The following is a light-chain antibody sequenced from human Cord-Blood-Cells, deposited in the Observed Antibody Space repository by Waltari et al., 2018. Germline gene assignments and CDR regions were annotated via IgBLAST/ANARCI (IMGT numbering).Light chain of an antibody. V-gene: IGKV4-1*01. J-gene: IGKJ2*01. CDR3: QQYYSTPYT. CDR1: QSVLYSSKNKNY. Sequence: DIVMTQSPDSLAVSLGERATINCKSSQSVLYSSKNKNYLAWYQQKTGQPPKLPIYWASTRESGVPDRFSGSGSGTDFTLTISSLQAEDVAVYYCQQYYSTPYTFGQGTKLEIK. CDR2: WAS.